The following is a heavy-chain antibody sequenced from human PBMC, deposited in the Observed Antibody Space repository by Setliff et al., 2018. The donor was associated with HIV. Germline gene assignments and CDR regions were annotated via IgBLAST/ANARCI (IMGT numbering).Heavy chain of an antibody. CDR3: AKDRGRIAAAGYFGS. J-gene: IGHJ4*02. V-gene: IGHV3-9*01. D-gene: IGHD6-13*01. Sequence: SCTASGFTFDDYAMHWVRQVPGKGLEWVADITWNSGSIVYADSVKGRFTISRDNAKNSLYLQMESLRPEDTALYYCAKDRGRIAAAGYFGSWGQGTQVTVSS. CDR1: GFTFDDYA. CDR2: ITWNSGSI.